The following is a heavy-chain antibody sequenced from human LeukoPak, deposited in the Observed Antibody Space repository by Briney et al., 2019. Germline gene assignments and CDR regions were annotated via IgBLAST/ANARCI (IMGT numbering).Heavy chain of an antibody. Sequence: PGGSLRLSCAAPGFIFNSYWMSWVRQAPGKGLEWVANIKQDGSEKYYVDSVKGRFTISRDNAKNSLYLQMNSLRAEDTAVYYCARPFSSRDAFDIWGQGTMVTVSS. D-gene: IGHD6-19*01. CDR2: IKQDGSEK. V-gene: IGHV3-7*01. CDR1: GFIFNSYW. CDR3: ARPFSSRDAFDI. J-gene: IGHJ3*02.